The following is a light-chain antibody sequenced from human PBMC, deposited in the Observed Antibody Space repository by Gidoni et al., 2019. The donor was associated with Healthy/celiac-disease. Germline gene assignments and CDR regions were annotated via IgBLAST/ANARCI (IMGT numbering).Light chain of an antibody. CDR3: QQYGSSPPTWT. V-gene: IGKV3-20*01. J-gene: IGKJ1*01. CDR2: GAA. Sequence: EIVLTQSPGTLSLSPGERATLSCRASQSVSSSYLAWYQQKPGQAPRLLIYGAARRATGIPDRFSGSGSGTDFTLTISRLEPEDFAVYYCQQYGSSPPTWTFGQGTKVVNQT. CDR1: QSVSSSY.